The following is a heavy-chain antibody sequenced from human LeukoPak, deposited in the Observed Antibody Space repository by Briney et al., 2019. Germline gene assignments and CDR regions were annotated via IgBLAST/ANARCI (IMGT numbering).Heavy chain of an antibody. V-gene: IGHV3-7*01. CDR2: IKQDGSEK. CDR1: GFTFSNAW. CDR3: ARVRSSGWYVVDY. J-gene: IGHJ4*02. Sequence: GGSLRLSCAASGFTFSNAWMSWVRQAPGKGLEWVANIKQDGSEKYYVDSVKGRFTISRDNAKNSLYLQMNSLRAEDTAVYYCARVRSSGWYVVDYWGQGTLVTVSS. D-gene: IGHD6-19*01.